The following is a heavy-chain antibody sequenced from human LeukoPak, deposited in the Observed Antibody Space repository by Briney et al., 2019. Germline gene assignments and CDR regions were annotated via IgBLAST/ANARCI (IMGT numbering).Heavy chain of an antibody. Sequence: ASVKVSCKASGYTFTSYGISWVRQAPGQGLEWMGWISAYNGNTNYAQKLQGRVTMTTDTSTSTAYMELRSLRSDDTAVYYCARDTSIAAAGTFDYWGQGTLVTVPS. J-gene: IGHJ4*02. D-gene: IGHD6-13*01. CDR2: ISAYNGNT. CDR3: ARDTSIAAAGTFDY. CDR1: GYTFTSYG. V-gene: IGHV1-18*01.